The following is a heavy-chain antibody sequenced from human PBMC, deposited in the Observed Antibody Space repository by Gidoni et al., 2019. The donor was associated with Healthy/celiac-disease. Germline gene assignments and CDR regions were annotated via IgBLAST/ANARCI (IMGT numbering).Heavy chain of an antibody. CDR1: GFTFSSYG. D-gene: IGHD6-13*01. Sequence: QVQLVESGGGVVQPGRSLRLSCAASGFTFSSYGMHWVRQAQGKGLEWVAVKWYDGSNKYYADSVKGRFTISRDNSKNTLYLQMNGLRAEDTAVYYCAREGRGQLVPEPMGYFDYWGQGTLVTVSS. J-gene: IGHJ4*02. CDR2: KWYDGSNK. CDR3: AREGRGQLVPEPMGYFDY. V-gene: IGHV3-33*01.